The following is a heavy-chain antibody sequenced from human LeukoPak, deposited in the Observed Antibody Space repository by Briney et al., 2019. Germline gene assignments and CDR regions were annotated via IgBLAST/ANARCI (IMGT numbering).Heavy chain of an antibody. Sequence: SVKVSCKASGGTFSSYAISWVRQAPGQGLEWMGGIIPIFGTANYAQKFQGRVTITADKSTSTAYMELSSLRSEDTAVYYCARASSSWYSDNWFDPWGQGTLVTVSS. CDR1: GGTFSSYA. CDR3: ARASSSWYSDNWFDP. D-gene: IGHD6-13*01. V-gene: IGHV1-69*06. J-gene: IGHJ5*02. CDR2: IIPIFGTA.